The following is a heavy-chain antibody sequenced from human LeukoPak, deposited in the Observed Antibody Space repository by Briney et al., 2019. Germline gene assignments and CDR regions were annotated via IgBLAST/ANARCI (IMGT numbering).Heavy chain of an antibody. CDR3: ATAQGAAARLYYFDY. CDR1: GFTFSSYA. J-gene: IGHJ4*02. V-gene: IGHV3-23*01. Sequence: PGGSLRLSCAASGFTFSSYAMSWVRQAPGKGLEWVSAISGSGGSTYYADSVKGRFPISRDNSKNTLYLQMNSLRAEDTAVYYCATAQGAAARLYYFDYWGQGTLVTVSS. CDR2: ISGSGGST. D-gene: IGHD6-13*01.